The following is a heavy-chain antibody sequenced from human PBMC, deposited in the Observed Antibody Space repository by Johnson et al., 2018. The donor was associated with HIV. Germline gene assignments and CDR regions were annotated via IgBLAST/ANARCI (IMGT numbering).Heavy chain of an antibody. CDR2: INWNGVNI. Sequence: VQLVESGGGVVRPGGSLRLSCEASGFSFDDYDMAWVRQGPGKGLEWVSGINWNGVNIGYVDSVKGRFTISRDNAKNSLYLQMNSLKAEDSAVYYCARGGYDAFDIWGQGTMVTVSS. CDR3: ARGGYDAFDI. J-gene: IGHJ3*02. CDR1: GFSFDDYD. D-gene: IGHD5-12*01. V-gene: IGHV3-20*04.